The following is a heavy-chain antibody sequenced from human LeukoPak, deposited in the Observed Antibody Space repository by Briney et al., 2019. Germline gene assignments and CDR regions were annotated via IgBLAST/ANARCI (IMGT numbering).Heavy chain of an antibody. D-gene: IGHD4-23*01. Sequence: GGSLRLSCAASRFAFDNFAMSWVRQAPGKGLKWVATVNDNGAATFYADSVKGRFTISRDNSYNTVSLQMNGLRDDDTGVYYCARDTGNYDTGPDYWGQGTLVTVSS. CDR2: VNDNGAAT. V-gene: IGHV3-23*01. CDR1: RFAFDNFA. J-gene: IGHJ4*02. CDR3: ARDTGNYDTGPDY.